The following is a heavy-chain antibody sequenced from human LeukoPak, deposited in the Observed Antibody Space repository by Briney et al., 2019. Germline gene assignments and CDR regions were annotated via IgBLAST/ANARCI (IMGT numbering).Heavy chain of an antibody. D-gene: IGHD3-22*01. J-gene: IGHJ4*02. V-gene: IGHV1-2*02. Sequence: ASVKVSCKASGYTFTDYYILWVRQAPGQRLEWMGWINPKSGDTKCAQNFQGRVTMTSDTSISTGYMELSGLRSADTAVYYCARGRQNSGYAHCDYWGQGTLVTVSS. CDR3: ARGRQNSGYAHCDY. CDR2: INPKSGDT. CDR1: GYTFTDYY.